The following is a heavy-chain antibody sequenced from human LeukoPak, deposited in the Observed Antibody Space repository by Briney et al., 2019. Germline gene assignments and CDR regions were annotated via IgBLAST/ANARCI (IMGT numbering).Heavy chain of an antibody. D-gene: IGHD6-19*01. CDR2: MNPKSGGT. V-gene: IGHV1-2*02. CDR3: ARGVAGSYYYYYMDV. J-gene: IGHJ6*03. CDR1: GGPFSSYA. Sequence: ASVKVSCKASGGPFSSYAFTWVRQAPGQGLEWMGWMNPKSGGTNYAQKFQGRVTMTRDTSISTAYMELSRLRSDDTAVYYCARGVAGSYYYYYMDVWGKGTTVTVSS.